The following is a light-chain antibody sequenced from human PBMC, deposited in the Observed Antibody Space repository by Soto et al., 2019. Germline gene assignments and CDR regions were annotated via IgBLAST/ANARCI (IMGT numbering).Light chain of an antibody. CDR1: QSVSSSY. V-gene: IGKV3-20*01. J-gene: IGKJ1*01. CDR3: QQYDTSPVT. CDR2: VAS. Sequence: EIVLTQSPGTLSLSPGERATLSCRASQSVSSSYLAWYQQKPGQAPRLLIYVASIRATGIPDRFSGSGSGTDFTLTISRLEPEDFAVYYCQQYDTSPVTFGQGTKVEIK.